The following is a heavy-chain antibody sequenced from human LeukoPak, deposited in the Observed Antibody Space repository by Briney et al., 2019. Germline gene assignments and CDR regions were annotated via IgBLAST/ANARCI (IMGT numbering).Heavy chain of an antibody. CDR3: ARVSGYSYGPYYFDY. J-gene: IGHJ4*02. D-gene: IGHD5-18*01. Sequence: ASVKVSCKASGYTFTGYYMHWVRQAPGQGLVWMGWINPNSGGTNYAQKFQGRVTMTRDTSISTAYMELSRLRSDDTAVYYCARVSGYSYGPYYFDYWGQGTLVTVSS. V-gene: IGHV1-2*02. CDR1: GYTFTGYY. CDR2: INPNSGGT.